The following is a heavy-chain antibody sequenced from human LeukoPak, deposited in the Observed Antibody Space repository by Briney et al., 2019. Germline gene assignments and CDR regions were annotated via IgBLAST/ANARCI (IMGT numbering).Heavy chain of an antibody. CDR2: ISSSSSTI. CDR1: GFTFSSYS. Sequence: PGGSLRLSCAASGFTFSSYSMNWVRQAPGKGLEWVSYISSSSSTIYYADSVKGRFTISRDNAKNSLYLQMNSLRDEDTAVYYCARGRRVAATRGSDYYYYYMDVWGKGTTVTVSS. CDR3: ARGRRVAATRGSDYYYYYMDV. V-gene: IGHV3-48*02. D-gene: IGHD2-15*01. J-gene: IGHJ6*03.